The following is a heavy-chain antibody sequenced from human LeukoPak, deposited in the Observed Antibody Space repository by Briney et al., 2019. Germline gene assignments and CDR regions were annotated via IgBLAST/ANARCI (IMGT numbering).Heavy chain of an antibody. V-gene: IGHV4-30-2*01. CDR1: GGSISSGGYS. CDR2: IYHSGST. J-gene: IGHJ5*02. CDR3: ARDQDWFDP. Sequence: SQTLSLTCAVSGGSISSGGYSWSWIRQPPGKGLEWIGYIYHSGSTYYNPSLKSRVTISVDRSKNQFSLKLSSVTAADTAVYYCARDQDWFDPWGQGTLATVSS.